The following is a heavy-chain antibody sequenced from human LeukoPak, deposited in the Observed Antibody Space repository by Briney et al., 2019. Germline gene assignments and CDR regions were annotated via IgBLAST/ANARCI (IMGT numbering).Heavy chain of an antibody. CDR2: INHSGST. J-gene: IGHJ4*02. CDR1: GGSFSDYY. Sequence: SETLSLTCAVYGGSFSDYYWSWIRQPPGKGLEWIGEINHSGSTNYNPSLKSRVTTSIDTSKNQFSLKLSSMTAADTAVYYCARGLRVAARPDYFDYWGQGTLVTVSS. V-gene: IGHV4-34*01. CDR3: ARGLRVAARPDYFDY. D-gene: IGHD6-6*01.